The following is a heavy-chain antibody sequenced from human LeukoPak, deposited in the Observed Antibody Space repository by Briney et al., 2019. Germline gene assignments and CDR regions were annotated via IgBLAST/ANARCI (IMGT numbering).Heavy chain of an antibody. V-gene: IGHV4-34*01. CDR1: GGSFSGYY. J-gene: IGHJ5*02. Sequence: SETLSLTCAVYGGSFSGYYWSWICQPPGKGLEWIGEINHSGSTNYNPSLKSRVTISVDTSKNQFSLKLSSVTAADTAVYYCARAPVAATLNWFDPWGQGTLVTVSS. D-gene: IGHD2-15*01. CDR3: ARAPVAATLNWFDP. CDR2: INHSGST.